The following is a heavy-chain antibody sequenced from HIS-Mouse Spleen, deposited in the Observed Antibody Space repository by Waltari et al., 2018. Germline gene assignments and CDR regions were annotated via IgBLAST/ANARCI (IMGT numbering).Heavy chain of an antibody. CDR3: ARVGLGIAFDI. J-gene: IGHJ3*02. Sequence: QVPLVQSGAEVKKPGASVKGSCKASGYTFTGYQLPWVRQAPGQGLEWMGGINPNSGGTNYAQKFQGRVTMTRDTSISTAYMELSRLRSDDTAVYYCARVGLGIAFDIWGQGTMVTVSS. V-gene: IGHV1-2*02. CDR2: INPNSGGT. D-gene: IGHD7-27*01. CDR1: GYTFTGYQ.